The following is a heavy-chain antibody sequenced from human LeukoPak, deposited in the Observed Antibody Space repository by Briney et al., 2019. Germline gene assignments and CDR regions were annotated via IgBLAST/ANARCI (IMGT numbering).Heavy chain of an antibody. CDR3: ARDLGILWKLAYY. Sequence: PGKSLRLSCALYAFTFSDHPMHWVRLAPDKGLEWVAVISYDGLNKYYSDSVKGRFTVSRDNVSNMLYLQMNSLRAEDTAVYYCARDLGILWKLAYYWGQGTLVTVSS. D-gene: IGHD2-15*01. V-gene: IGHV3-30*04. CDR1: AFTFSDHP. CDR2: ISYDGLNK. J-gene: IGHJ4*02.